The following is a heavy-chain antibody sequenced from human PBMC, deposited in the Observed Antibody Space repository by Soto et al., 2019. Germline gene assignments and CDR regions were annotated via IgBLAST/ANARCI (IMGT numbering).Heavy chain of an antibody. J-gene: IGHJ4*01. Sequence: SYKKNWVRQAPGKGLEWVAVISYDGSNKYYADSVKGRFTISRDNSKNTLYLQMNSLRAEDTAVYYCAKAVVTRKPAYDFD. CDR3: AKAVVTRKPAYDFD. V-gene: IGHV3-30*18. CDR1: SYK. D-gene: IGHD2-21*02. CDR2: ISYDGSNK.